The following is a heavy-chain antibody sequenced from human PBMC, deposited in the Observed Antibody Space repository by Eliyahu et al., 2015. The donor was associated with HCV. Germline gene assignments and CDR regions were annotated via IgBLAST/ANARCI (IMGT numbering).Heavy chain of an antibody. CDR1: GFSFSGYS. Sequence: EVQLVESGGGLVKPGGSLRLSCAASGFSFSGYSMNWVRQAPGKGLEWVSSISSGSSYKYYADSLKGRFTISRDNAKNSLYLQMNSLRAEDTAMYYCARDIHPNAAPLVDLWLWGQGTLVTVSS. J-gene: IGHJ4*02. D-gene: IGHD6-19*01. V-gene: IGHV3-21*01. CDR3: ARDIHPNAAPLVDLWL. CDR2: ISSGSSYK.